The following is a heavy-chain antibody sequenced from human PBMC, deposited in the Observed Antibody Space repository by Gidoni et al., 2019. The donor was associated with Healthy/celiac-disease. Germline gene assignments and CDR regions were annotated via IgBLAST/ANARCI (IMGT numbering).Heavy chain of an antibody. CDR3: AKALYYYDSSGYSDY. CDR2: ISYDGSHK. Sequence: QVQLVESGGGVVQPGRSLRLPCAASGFTFSSYGMHWVRQAPGKGLEWVAVISYDGSHKYYADSVKGRFTISRDNSKNTLYLQMNSLRAEDTAVYYCAKALYYYDSSGYSDYWGQGTLVTVSS. J-gene: IGHJ4*02. CDR1: GFTFSSYG. V-gene: IGHV3-30*18. D-gene: IGHD3-22*01.